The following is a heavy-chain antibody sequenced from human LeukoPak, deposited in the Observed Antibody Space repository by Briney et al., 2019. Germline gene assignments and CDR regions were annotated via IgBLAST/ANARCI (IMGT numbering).Heavy chain of an antibody. CDR3: AKAHGWYGTDY. D-gene: IGHD6-19*01. CDR1: GFTFSSYG. Sequence: PGRSLRLSCAGSGFTFSSYGFHWVRQAPGKGLEWVAVISNDGSNKYSAASVKDRFTISRDNSRNTLYLQMNSLRAEDTAVYYCAKAHGWYGTDYWGQGTLVTVSS. V-gene: IGHV3-30-3*01. CDR2: ISNDGSNK. J-gene: IGHJ4*02.